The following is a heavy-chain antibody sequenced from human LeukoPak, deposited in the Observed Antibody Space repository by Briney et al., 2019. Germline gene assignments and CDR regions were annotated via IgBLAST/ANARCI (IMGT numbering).Heavy chain of an antibody. CDR2: INPNSGGT. V-gene: IGHV1-2*02. Sequence: GASVKVSCKASGYTFTSYYMHWVRQAPGQGLEWMGWINPNSGGTNYAQKFQGRVTMTRDTSISTAYMELSRLRSDDTAVYYCATKPGIGFSFPLFDYWGQGTLVTVSS. CDR1: GYTFTSYY. J-gene: IGHJ4*02. D-gene: IGHD6-13*01. CDR3: ATKPGIGFSFPLFDY.